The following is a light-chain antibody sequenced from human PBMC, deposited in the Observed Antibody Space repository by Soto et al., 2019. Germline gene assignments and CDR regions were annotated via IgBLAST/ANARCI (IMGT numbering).Light chain of an antibody. V-gene: IGKV3-11*01. CDR3: QQLSDWPLT. CDR2: DAF. J-gene: IGKJ4*01. Sequence: EIVLTQSPGTLSLSAGERATLSCRASQGVSNYLAWYQQKPGQAPRLLIFDAFNRATGIPARFSGSGSGTEFSLTISSLEPEDFAIYYCQQLSDWPLTFGGGTKVEIK. CDR1: QGVSNY.